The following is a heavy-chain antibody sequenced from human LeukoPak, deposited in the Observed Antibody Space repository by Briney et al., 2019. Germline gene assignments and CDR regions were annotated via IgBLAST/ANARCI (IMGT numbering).Heavy chain of an antibody. J-gene: IGHJ4*02. Sequence: GGSLRLSCAASGFTFSTYAMHWVRQAPGKGLEWVAFISYDGSSKFYADSVKGRFTISRDNSENTLYLQMNSLRAEDTALHYCARDVATGGASDYWGQGTLVTVSS. D-gene: IGHD7-27*01. CDR2: ISYDGSSK. CDR1: GFTFSTYA. CDR3: ARDVATGGASDY. V-gene: IGHV3-30*04.